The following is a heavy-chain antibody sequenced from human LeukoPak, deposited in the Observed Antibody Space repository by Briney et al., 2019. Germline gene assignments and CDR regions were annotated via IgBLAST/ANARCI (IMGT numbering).Heavy chain of an antibody. D-gene: IGHD6-19*01. V-gene: IGHV3-74*01. CDR3: AKAIHTVAGTTLDY. CDR2: INSDGSWT. CDR1: GFTFSDYW. Sequence: GGSLRLSCAASGFTFSDYWMHWVRQAPGKGLVWVSHINSDGSWTSYADSVKGRFTISKDNAKNTVYLQMNSLRAEDTAVYYCAKAIHTVAGTTLDYWGQGTLVTVSS. J-gene: IGHJ4*02.